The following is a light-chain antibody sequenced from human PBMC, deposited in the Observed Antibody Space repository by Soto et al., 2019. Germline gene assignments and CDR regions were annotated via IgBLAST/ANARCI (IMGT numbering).Light chain of an antibody. CDR2: DAS. J-gene: IGKJ1*01. V-gene: IGKV1-5*01. CDR1: ESIDNY. Sequence: QMTQSPSTLSSYVGDIFTLTCRASESIDNYLAWYQHRPGKAPKLLIFDASNLQSGVPSRFSGSGSGTEFTLTISDLQPDDFATYHCQQYSTYWTFGQGTKVDI. CDR3: QQYSTYWT.